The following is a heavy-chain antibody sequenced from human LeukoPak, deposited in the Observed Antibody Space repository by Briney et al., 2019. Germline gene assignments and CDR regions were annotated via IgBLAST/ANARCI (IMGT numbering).Heavy chain of an antibody. CDR2: ISSSSSYI. CDR1: GFTFSSYS. Sequence: GGSLRLSCAASGFTFSSYSMNWVRQAPGKGLEWVSSISSSSSYIYYADSVKGRFTISRDNAKNSLYLQMNSLRAEDTAVYYCARDPAAFWSGYYTKGMNLFDYWGQGTLVTVSS. D-gene: IGHD3-3*01. CDR3: ARDPAAFWSGYYTKGMNLFDY. J-gene: IGHJ4*02. V-gene: IGHV3-21*01.